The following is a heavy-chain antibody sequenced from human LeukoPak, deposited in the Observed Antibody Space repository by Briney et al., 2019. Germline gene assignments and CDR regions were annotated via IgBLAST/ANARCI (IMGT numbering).Heavy chain of an antibody. D-gene: IGHD1-7*01. V-gene: IGHV4-39*02. Sequence: SETLSLTSTVSGDSVSSSGYDYWGWIRQPPGQGLQWIATIHHSGITYYTPSLRSRVTISVDTSKNQFSLKLSSVAAADTAVYYCAKDYSRNYFDPWGRGHLVIVSS. J-gene: IGHJ5*02. CDR3: AKDYSRNYFDP. CDR2: IHHSGIT. CDR1: GDSVSSSGYDY.